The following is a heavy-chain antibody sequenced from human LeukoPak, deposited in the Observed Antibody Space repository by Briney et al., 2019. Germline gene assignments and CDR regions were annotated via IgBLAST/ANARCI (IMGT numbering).Heavy chain of an antibody. Sequence: SETLSLTRTVSGGSISSYYWSWIRQPPGKGLEWIGYIYYSGSTNYNPSLKSRVTISVDASKNQFSLKVSSVTAADTAVYYCARDRSRYSSRYFDFWGQGTLVTVSS. V-gene: IGHV4-59*01. CDR1: GGSISSYY. J-gene: IGHJ4*02. CDR3: ARDRSRYSSRYFDF. D-gene: IGHD6-19*01. CDR2: IYYSGST.